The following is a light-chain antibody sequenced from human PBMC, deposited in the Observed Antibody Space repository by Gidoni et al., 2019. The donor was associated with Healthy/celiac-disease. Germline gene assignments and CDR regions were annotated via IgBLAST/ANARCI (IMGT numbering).Light chain of an antibody. CDR2: GAS. CDR3: QQYNNWRT. CDR1: QSVSSN. J-gene: IGKJ1*01. Sequence: IVMTQSPATLSVSPGERATLPCRASQSVSSNLAWYQQKPGQAPRLLIYGASTRATGIPARFSGSGSGTEFTLTISSLQSEDFAVYYCQQYNNWRTFGQGTKVEIK. V-gene: IGKV3-15*01.